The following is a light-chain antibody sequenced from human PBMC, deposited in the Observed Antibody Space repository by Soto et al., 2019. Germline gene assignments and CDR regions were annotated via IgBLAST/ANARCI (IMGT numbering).Light chain of an antibody. Sequence: IQMTQSPSSLSASVGDRVTITCRASQDIRNDLGWFQQKPGKAPKLLINTASTLQSGVPSRFSGGGSGTGFTLTISSLQPEDFATYYCQQSYSIPITFGQGTRLEI. CDR1: QDIRND. J-gene: IGKJ5*01. CDR3: QQSYSIPIT. V-gene: IGKV1-39*01. CDR2: TAS.